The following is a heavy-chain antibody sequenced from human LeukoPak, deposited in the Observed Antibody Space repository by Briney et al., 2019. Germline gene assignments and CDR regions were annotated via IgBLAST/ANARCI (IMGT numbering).Heavy chain of an antibody. Sequence: GGSLRLSCAASGFTFSSYGMHWVRQAPGKGLEWVALIIYDGSNKYYTDSVKGRFTISRDNSKNTLYLQINSLRAEDTAMYYCAKGMATKYYFDYWGQGTLVTVSS. V-gene: IGHV3-30*18. J-gene: IGHJ4*02. D-gene: IGHD5-24*01. CDR3: AKGMATKYYFDY. CDR2: IIYDGSNK. CDR1: GFTFSSYG.